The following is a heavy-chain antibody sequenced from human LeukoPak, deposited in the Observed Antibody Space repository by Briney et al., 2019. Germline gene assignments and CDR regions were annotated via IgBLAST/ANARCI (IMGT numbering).Heavy chain of an antibody. V-gene: IGHV3-48*04. CDR1: GFTFSSYG. CDR2: ISRSATTI. D-gene: IGHD6-13*01. CDR3: ARVGALSSSWLLY. Sequence: GGSLRLSCAASGFTFSSYGMSWVRQAPGKGLGWVSSISRSATTIYYADSVKGRFTISRDNAKNSLYLQMNSLRAEDTAVYFCARVGALSSSWLLYWGQGTLVTVSS. J-gene: IGHJ4*02.